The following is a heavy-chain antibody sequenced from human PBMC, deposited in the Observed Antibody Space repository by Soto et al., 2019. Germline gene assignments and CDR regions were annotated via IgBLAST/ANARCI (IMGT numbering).Heavy chain of an antibody. Sequence: GESLKISCKGSGYSFTSYWIGWVRQMPGKGLEWMGIIYPGDSDTRYSPSFHGQVTISADKSISTAYLQWSSLKASDTAMYFCARLPGVRGVFDGFHVCGQGTMVTLSS. CDR3: ARLPGVRGVFDGFHV. J-gene: IGHJ3*01. V-gene: IGHV5-51*01. D-gene: IGHD3-10*01. CDR1: GYSFTSYW. CDR2: IYPGDSDT.